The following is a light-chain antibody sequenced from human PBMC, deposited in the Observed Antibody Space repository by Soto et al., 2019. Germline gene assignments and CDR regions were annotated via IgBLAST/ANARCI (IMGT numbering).Light chain of an antibody. J-gene: IGLJ1*01. V-gene: IGLV1-44*01. CDR2: IND. CDR3: ASWDDRLKGYV. Sequence: QAVLTEQPSVSGTPGQRVIISCSGSRSNIGSNSVNWYQQLPGTAPKLLIYINDQRPSGVPDRFSGSTSGTSVSLAISGLQSEDEADYYCASWDDRLKGYVFGTGTKVTVL. CDR1: RSNIGSNS.